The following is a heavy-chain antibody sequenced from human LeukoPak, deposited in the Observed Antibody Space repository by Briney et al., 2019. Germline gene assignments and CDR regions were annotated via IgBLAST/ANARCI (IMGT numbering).Heavy chain of an antibody. CDR1: GFTFSSYA. D-gene: IGHD3-16*01. Sequence: GSSLRLFCAASGFTFSSYAMHWVRQAPGKGLECVADISYEGSNKYYADSVKGRFTISRDNSKNTLYLQMNSLRAEDTAVYYGAKAGGGKGGAFDIWSQGTMVTVSS. V-gene: IGHV3-30*04. CDR2: ISYEGSNK. CDR3: AKAGGGKGGAFDI. J-gene: IGHJ3*02.